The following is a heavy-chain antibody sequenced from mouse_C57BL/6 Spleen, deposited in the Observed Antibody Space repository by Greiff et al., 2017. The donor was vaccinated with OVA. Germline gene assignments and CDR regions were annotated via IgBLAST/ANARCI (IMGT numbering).Heavy chain of an antibody. J-gene: IGHJ4*01. CDR1: GYSITSGYD. CDR3: ARSYDYGGDYAMDY. V-gene: IGHV3-1*01. Sequence: EVKLQESGPGMVKPSQSLSLTCTVTGYSITSGYDWHWIRHFPGNKLEWMGYISYSGSTNYNPSLKSRISITHDTSKNHFFLKLNSVTTEDTATYYCARSYDYGGDYAMDYWGQGTSVTVSS. CDR2: ISYSGST. D-gene: IGHD2-4*01.